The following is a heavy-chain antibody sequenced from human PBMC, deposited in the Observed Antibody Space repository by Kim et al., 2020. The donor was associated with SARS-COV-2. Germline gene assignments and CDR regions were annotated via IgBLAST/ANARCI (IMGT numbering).Heavy chain of an antibody. J-gene: IGHJ4*02. V-gene: IGHV3-30*06. Sequence: DAVKGRISITRDNSKNTMNLKMNSVRAEDTAVYYCATDGDYYGSGSYFDYWGQGTLVTVSS. D-gene: IGHD3-10*01. CDR3: ATDGDYYGSGSYFDY.